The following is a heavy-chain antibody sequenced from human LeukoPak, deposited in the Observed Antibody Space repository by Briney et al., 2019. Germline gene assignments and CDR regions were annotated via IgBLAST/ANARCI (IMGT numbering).Heavy chain of an antibody. V-gene: IGHV1-2*02. CDR2: INPNSGGT. CDR3: ARDLGEYYDSSGYTWFDP. J-gene: IGHJ5*02. CDR1: GYTFTGYY. D-gene: IGHD3-22*01. Sequence: ASSVKVSCKASGYTFTGYYMHWVRQAPGQGLEWRGWINPNSGGTNYAQTFQGRVTMTRDTSISTAYMELSRLRSDDTAVYYCARDLGEYYDSSGYTWFDPWGQGTLVTVSS.